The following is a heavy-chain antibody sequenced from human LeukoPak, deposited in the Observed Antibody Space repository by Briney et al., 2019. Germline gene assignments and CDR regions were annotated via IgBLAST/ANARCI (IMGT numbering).Heavy chain of an antibody. Sequence: GASVKVSCKASGYTFTSYGISWVRQAPGQGLEWMGWISAYNGNTNYAQKLQGGVTMTTDTSTSTAYMELRSLRSDDTAVYYCARDLLPRYFDWLSPLYYFDYWGQGTLVTVSS. CDR3: ARDLLPRYFDWLSPLYYFDY. CDR2: ISAYNGNT. CDR1: GYTFTSYG. V-gene: IGHV1-18*01. D-gene: IGHD3-9*01. J-gene: IGHJ4*02.